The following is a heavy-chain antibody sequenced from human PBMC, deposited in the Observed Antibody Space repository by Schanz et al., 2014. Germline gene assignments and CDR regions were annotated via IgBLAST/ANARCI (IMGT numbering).Heavy chain of an antibody. CDR3: VKDGFRSSWFHPAGFDY. J-gene: IGHJ4*02. CDR1: GFSFSSYA. CDR2: ITTNGVNGGST. D-gene: IGHD6-13*01. V-gene: IGHV3-64D*06. Sequence: EVQLVESGGGLVQPGGSLSLSCSASGFSFSSYALHWVRQAPGKGLEYVSGITTNGVNGGSTYHADSVKGRFTISRDNSKNMLYLQLSSLKTEDTAVYYCVKDGFRSSWFHPAGFDYWGQGILVTVSS.